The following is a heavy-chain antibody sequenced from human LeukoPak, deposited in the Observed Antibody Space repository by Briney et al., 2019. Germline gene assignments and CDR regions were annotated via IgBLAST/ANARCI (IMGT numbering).Heavy chain of an antibody. Sequence: ASVKVSCKASGYTFTGYYMHWVRQAPGQGLEWMGWINPNSGGTNYAQKFQGRVTMTRDTSISTAYMELSRLRSDDTAVYYCAKVHMDTAMAPSPNDYWGQGTLVTVSS. D-gene: IGHD5-18*01. J-gene: IGHJ4*02. CDR1: GYTFTGYY. V-gene: IGHV1-2*02. CDR2: INPNSGGT. CDR3: AKVHMDTAMAPSPNDY.